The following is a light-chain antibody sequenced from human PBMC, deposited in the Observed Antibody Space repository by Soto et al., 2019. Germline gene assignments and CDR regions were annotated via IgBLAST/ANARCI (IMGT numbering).Light chain of an antibody. Sequence: IQLTQSPSSLSASVGDRVTVTCRASQNIIIYLNWYQQKPGKAPTLLIYGASSLQSGVPSRFSGGGSRTDFTLTISSLQAEDFATYYCQQSYRSPYTFGQGTRLEI. CDR2: GAS. CDR3: QQSYRSPYT. J-gene: IGKJ2*01. V-gene: IGKV1-39*01. CDR1: QNIIIY.